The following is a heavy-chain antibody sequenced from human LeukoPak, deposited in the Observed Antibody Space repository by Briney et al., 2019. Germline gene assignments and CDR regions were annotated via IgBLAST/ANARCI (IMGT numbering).Heavy chain of an antibody. D-gene: IGHD3-3*01. CDR2: IYTSGST. CDR3: ARGRGQLRFLEWLGYFDY. Sequence: PSQTLSLTCTASGGSISSGSYYWSWIRQPAGKGLEWIGRIYTSGSTNYNPSLKSRVTISVDTSKNQFSLKLSSVTAADTAVYYCARGRGQLRFLEWLGYFDYWGQGTLVTVSS. J-gene: IGHJ4*02. V-gene: IGHV4-61*02. CDR1: GGSISSGSYY.